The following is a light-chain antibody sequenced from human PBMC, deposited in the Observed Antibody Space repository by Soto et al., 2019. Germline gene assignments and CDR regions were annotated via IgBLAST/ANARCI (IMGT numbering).Light chain of an antibody. CDR2: GAS. J-gene: IGKJ1*01. CDR3: QQYNTWLWT. Sequence: EVVMTQSPATLSVSPGERVTLSCRASQSINAHLAWYQQKPGQAPRLLIHGASTRATGIPARFSGSGFGTEFLLTISRLQSEDFAVYYCQQYNTWLWTFGQETKVEIQ. CDR1: QSINAH. V-gene: IGKV3-15*01.